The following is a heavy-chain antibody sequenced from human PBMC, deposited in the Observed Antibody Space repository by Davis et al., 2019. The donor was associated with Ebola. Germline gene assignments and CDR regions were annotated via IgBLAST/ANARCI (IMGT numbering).Heavy chain of an antibody. Sequence: ASVKVSCKASGYTFTGYYMHWVRQAPGQGLEWMGWMNPNSGNTGYAQKLQGRVTMTTDTSTSTAYMELRSLRSDDTAVYYCARDLAVAPPDYWGQGTLVTVSS. CDR2: MNPNSGNT. V-gene: IGHV1-18*04. CDR1: GYTFTGYY. J-gene: IGHJ4*02. CDR3: ARDLAVAPPDY. D-gene: IGHD6-19*01.